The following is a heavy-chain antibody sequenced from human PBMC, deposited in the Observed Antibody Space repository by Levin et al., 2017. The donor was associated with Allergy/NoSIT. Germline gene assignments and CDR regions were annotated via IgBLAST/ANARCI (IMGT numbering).Heavy chain of an antibody. J-gene: IGHJ4*02. D-gene: IGHD1-26*01. Sequence: PGGSLRLFCVASGITFRYYAMSWVRQAPGKGLEWVSAISGSDGSTYYVDSVKGRFTISRDNSKNTLYLQMNSLRVEDTAIYYCAKDLRDRSRGSYGNWGQGTLVTVSS. CDR1: GITFRYYA. V-gene: IGHV3-23*01. CDR3: AKDLRDRSRGSYGN. CDR2: ISGSDGST.